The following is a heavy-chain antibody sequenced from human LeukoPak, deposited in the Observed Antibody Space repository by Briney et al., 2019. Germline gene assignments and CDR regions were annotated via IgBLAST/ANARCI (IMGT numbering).Heavy chain of an antibody. CDR3: ARRGAGGGWSY. CDR1: GYSFTSYW. Sequence: GESLKISCKGSGYSFTSYWIGWVRQMPGKALEWMGIIYAGDSDTRYSPSFQGQVTFSVDTSISTAYLQWNSLKASDTAMYYCARRGAGGGWSYWGQGTLVTVSS. D-gene: IGHD6-19*01. V-gene: IGHV5-51*01. CDR2: IYAGDSDT. J-gene: IGHJ4*02.